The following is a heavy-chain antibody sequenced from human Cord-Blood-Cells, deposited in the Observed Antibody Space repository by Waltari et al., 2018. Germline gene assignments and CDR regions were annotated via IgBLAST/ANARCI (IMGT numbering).Heavy chain of an antibody. CDR2: IYYSGCT. Sequence: QLQLQESGPGLVKPSETLSLTCTVSGGSISSSSYYWGWIRQPPGKGLEWIGSIYYSGCTYYNPSLKSRVTISVDTSKNQFSLKLSSVTAADTAVYYCARHEREGQLVNFDYWGQGTLVTVSS. D-gene: IGHD6-6*01. CDR3: ARHEREGQLVNFDY. CDR1: GGSISSSSYY. V-gene: IGHV4-39*01. J-gene: IGHJ4*02.